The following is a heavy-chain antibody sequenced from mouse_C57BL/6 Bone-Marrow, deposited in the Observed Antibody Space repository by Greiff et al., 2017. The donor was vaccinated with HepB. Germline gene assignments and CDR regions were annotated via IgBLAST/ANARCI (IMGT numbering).Heavy chain of an antibody. Sequence: VQLQQPGAELVKPGASVKLSCKASGYTFTSYWMHWVKQRPGQGLEWIGMIHPNSGSTNYNEKFKSKATLTVDKSSSTAYMQLSSLTSEDSAVYYCVRPCYYYGSSPFAYWGRGNLITVSA. CDR2: IHPNSGST. D-gene: IGHD1-1*01. CDR1: GYTFTSYW. J-gene: IGHJ3*01. CDR3: VRPCYYYGSSPFAY. V-gene: IGHV1-64*01.